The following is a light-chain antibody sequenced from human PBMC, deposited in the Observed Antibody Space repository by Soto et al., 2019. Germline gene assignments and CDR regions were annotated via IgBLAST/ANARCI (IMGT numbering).Light chain of an antibody. CDR2: GAS. CDR3: QQYGSSPQWT. CDR1: QSVSSSY. J-gene: IGKJ1*01. Sequence: EIVLTQSPGTLSFSPGERATLSCRASQSVSSSYLAWYQQKPGQAPRLLIYGASSRATGIPDRFSGSGSGTDFTLTISRLEPEDFAVYYCQQYGSSPQWTCGQGTKVDIK. V-gene: IGKV3-20*01.